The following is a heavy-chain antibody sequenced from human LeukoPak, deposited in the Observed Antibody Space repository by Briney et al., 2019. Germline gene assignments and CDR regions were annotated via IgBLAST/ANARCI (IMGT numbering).Heavy chain of an antibody. J-gene: IGHJ4*02. CDR1: GYTFTSYG. CDR3: ARIITMVRGARLGKFDY. Sequence: GASVKVSCKASGYTFTSYGISWVRQAPGQGLEWMGWISAYNGNTNYAQKLQGRVTMTTDTSTSTAYMELRSLRSDDTAVYYCARIITMVRGARLGKFDYWGQGTLVTVSS. CDR2: ISAYNGNT. V-gene: IGHV1-18*01. D-gene: IGHD3-10*01.